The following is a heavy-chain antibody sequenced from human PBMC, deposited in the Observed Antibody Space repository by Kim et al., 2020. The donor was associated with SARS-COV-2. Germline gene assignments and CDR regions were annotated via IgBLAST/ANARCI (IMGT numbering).Heavy chain of an antibody. CDR3: VRALNTAMFHH. Sequence: SETLSLTCSVSGGSVSSISYEWGWIRQPPGKGLEWIASIHYTGTTYYNPSLRSRVTISVDTSKNHFSLKLYSVTAADTAVSYCVRALNTAMFHHWGQGT. J-gene: IGHJ4*02. CDR1: GGSVSSISYE. V-gene: IGHV4-39*07. CDR2: IHYTGTT. D-gene: IGHD5-18*01.